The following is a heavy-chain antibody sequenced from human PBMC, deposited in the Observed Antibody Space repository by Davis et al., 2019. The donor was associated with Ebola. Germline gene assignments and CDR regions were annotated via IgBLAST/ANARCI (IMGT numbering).Heavy chain of an antibody. CDR3: ARLVLGGYSSSWYMVNDY. CDR2: IYYSGST. CDR1: GGSISSSSYY. Sequence: PSETLSLTCTVSGGSISSSSYYWGWIRQPPGKGLEWIGSIYYSGSTNYNPSLKSRVTISVDTSKNQFSLKLSSVTAADTAVYYCARLVLGGYSSSWYMVNDYWGQGTLVTVSS. J-gene: IGHJ4*02. V-gene: IGHV4-39*07. D-gene: IGHD6-13*01.